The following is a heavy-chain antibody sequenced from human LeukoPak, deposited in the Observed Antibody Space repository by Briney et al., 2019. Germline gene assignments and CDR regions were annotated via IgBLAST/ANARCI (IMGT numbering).Heavy chain of an antibody. V-gene: IGHV4-59*01. Sequence: SETLSLTCTVSGGSISSYYWSWIRQPPGKGLEWIGYIYYSGSTNYNPSLKSRVTISVDTSKNQFSLKLSSVTAADTAVYYCARAVGPGGRPMGNPIDYWGQGTLVTVSS. D-gene: IGHD3-16*01. J-gene: IGHJ4*02. CDR3: ARAVGPGGRPMGNPIDY. CDR1: GGSISSYY. CDR2: IYYSGST.